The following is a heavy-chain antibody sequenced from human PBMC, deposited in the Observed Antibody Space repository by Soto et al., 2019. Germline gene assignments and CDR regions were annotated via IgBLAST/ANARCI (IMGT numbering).Heavy chain of an antibody. J-gene: IGHJ4*02. V-gene: IGHV5-51*01. CDR1: GYRFNSYW. CDR3: ARSGIAAAGTDFDY. D-gene: IGHD6-13*01. CDR2: IYPGDSDT. Sequence: GEPLKLSCNGSGYRFNSYWNGRVRQMPGKGLEWMGIIYPGDSDTRYSPSFQGQVTNSADKSISTDYLQWSSLKASDSFMYYCARSGIAAAGTDFDYWGQGTLVTVSS.